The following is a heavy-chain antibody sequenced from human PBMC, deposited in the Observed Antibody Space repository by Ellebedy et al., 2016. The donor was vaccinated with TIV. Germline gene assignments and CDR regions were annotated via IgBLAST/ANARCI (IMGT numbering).Heavy chain of an antibody. V-gene: IGHV3-33*01. CDR1: GFTFSSYG. CDR3: ARYGVGSGLDY. Sequence: GESLKISCAASGFTFSSYGMHWVRQAPGKGLDWVALIWYDGTNKYFADSVKGRFTISRDNSKTTLFVEMTSLRVEDTGVYYCARYGVGSGLDYWGQGTLVTVSS. D-gene: IGHD6-19*01. CDR2: IWYDGTNK. J-gene: IGHJ4*02.